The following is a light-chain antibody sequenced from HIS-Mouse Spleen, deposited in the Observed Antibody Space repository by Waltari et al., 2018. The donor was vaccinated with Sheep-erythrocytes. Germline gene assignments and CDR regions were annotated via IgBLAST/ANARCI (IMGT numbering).Light chain of an antibody. J-gene: IGLJ1*01. CDR2: DVR. CDR1: SSDVGGYNY. Sequence: QSALTQPRSVSGSPGQSVTISCTGTSSDVGGYNYVSWYQQHPGKAPKLWIYDVRKRPSGVPDRFSGSKSGNPASLTISGLQAEDEADYYCCSYAGSYNHVFATGTKVTVL. CDR3: CSYAGSYNHV. V-gene: IGLV2-11*01.